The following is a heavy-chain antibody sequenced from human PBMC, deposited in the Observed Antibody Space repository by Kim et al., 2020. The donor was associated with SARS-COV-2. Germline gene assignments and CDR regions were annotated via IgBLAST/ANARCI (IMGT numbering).Heavy chain of an antibody. J-gene: IGHJ3*02. Sequence: GRITSSRDNSKNTLYLKMNSLRAEDTAVYYCARATAYCGGDCPLGDAFDIWGQGTMVTVSS. D-gene: IGHD2-21*02. V-gene: IGHV3-66*01. CDR3: ARATAYCGGDCPLGDAFDI.